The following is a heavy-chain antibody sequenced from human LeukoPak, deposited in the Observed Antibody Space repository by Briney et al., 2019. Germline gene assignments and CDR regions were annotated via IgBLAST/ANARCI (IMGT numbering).Heavy chain of an antibody. D-gene: IGHD6-25*01. CDR3: VTDAPDSGWAFWS. V-gene: IGHV3-33*01. J-gene: IGHJ5*02. CDR1: GFTFSSYA. CDR2: IWRGGNYK. Sequence: QPGGSLRLSCAASGFTFSSYAMHWVRQAPGKGLEWVAMIWRGGNYKFYADSLEGRSTISRDDSTSTLSLQMDSLRVEDTAVYYCVTDAPDSGWAFWSWGQGALVTVSS.